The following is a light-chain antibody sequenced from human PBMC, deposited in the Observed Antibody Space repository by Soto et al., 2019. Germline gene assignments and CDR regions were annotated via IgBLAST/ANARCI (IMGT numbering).Light chain of an antibody. J-gene: IGLJ2*01. CDR3: SSYKSSRLVL. V-gene: IGLV2-14*01. Sequence: QSALTQPASVSGSPGQSITISCTGTPSDVGGYNYVSWYQQHPGKAPKIMIYERSNRPSGVADRFSGSRSCNTASLTISGLQPDDQAHYYCSSYKSSRLVLFGGGTKLTAL. CDR1: PSDVGGYNY. CDR2: ERS.